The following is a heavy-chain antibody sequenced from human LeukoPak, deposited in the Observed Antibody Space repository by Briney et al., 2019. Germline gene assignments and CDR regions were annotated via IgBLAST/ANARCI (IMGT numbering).Heavy chain of an antibody. D-gene: IGHD2-15*01. CDR2: ISAYNGNT. V-gene: IGHV1-18*01. J-gene: IGHJ6*02. CDR1: GYTFTSYG. Sequence: GASVKVSCKAPGYTFTSYGITWVRQAPGQGLEWMGWISAYNGNTNYAQKLQGRVTMTTDTSTSTAYMELRSLRSDDTAVYYCARDWVYCSGGSCYSGYYGMDVWGQGTTVTVS. CDR3: ARDWVYCSGGSCYSGYYGMDV.